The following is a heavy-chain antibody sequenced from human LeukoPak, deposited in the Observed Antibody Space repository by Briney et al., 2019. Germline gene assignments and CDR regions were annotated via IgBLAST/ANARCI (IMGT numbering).Heavy chain of an antibody. V-gene: IGHV3-23*01. CDR2: ISGSGGST. Sequence: GGSLRLSCAASGFTFSNYAMNWVRQAPGKGLEWVSGISGSGGSTYYPDSVKGRFTISRDNSKNTLYLQMNSLRAEDTAVYYCAKDSAKKYDDYWGQGTLVTVSS. CDR3: AKDSAKKYDDY. CDR1: GFTFSNYA. D-gene: IGHD2/OR15-2a*01. J-gene: IGHJ4*02.